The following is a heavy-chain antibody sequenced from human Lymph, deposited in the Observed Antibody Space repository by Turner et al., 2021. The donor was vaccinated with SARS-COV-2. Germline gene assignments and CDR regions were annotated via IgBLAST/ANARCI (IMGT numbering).Heavy chain of an antibody. V-gene: IGHV3-30-3*01. J-gene: IGHJ4*02. CDR2: ISYDGSNK. CDR1: GFTFNNYP. CDR3: ARDSSGSGTLDY. D-gene: IGHD3-10*01. Sequence: QVQLVESGGGVVQPGRSLRLSCAASGFTFNNYPMHWVRQAPGKGLEWVAVISYDGSNKYYADSVKGRFTISRDNSKNTLYLQMNSLRAGDTAVYYCARDSSGSGTLDYWGQGTLVTVSS.